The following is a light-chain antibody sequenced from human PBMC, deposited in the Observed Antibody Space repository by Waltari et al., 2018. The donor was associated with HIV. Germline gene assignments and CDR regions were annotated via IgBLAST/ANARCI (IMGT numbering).Light chain of an antibody. J-gene: IGLJ3*02. V-gene: IGLV6-57*02. CDR2: ENN. CDR1: SGSIPDNY. CDR3: QSYDRNVQGV. Sequence: NFMLTQPHSVTASPRKPVIIAFPGSSGSIPDNYVQLFQQRPGSAHTTVTYENNQRPPGVPDRFSGSLDTSSNPAYLTRSGLKTDYEADYYCQSYDRNVQGVIGGVSKLTVL.